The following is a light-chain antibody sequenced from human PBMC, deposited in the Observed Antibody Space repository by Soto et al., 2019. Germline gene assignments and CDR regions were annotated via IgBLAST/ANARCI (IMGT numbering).Light chain of an antibody. CDR2: DVT. CDR3: SSYAGSYTYV. V-gene: IGLV2-11*01. J-gene: IGLJ1*01. Sequence: QPVLTQPRSVSGSPGQSVTISCTGTSRDVGGYDYVSWYQQHPGKAPKLMIYDVTKRPSGVPDRFSGSKSGNTASLTISGLQAEDEADYFCSSYAGSYTYVFGVGTKVTVL. CDR1: SRDVGGYDY.